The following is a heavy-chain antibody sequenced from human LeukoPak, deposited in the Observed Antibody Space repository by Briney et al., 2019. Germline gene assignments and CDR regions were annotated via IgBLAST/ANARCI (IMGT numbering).Heavy chain of an antibody. D-gene: IGHD6-19*01. CDR2: MGGGGGST. CDR3: AKDWAYSSVWYGGDY. CDR1: GYTYSSYA. J-gene: IGHJ4*02. V-gene: IGHV3-23*01. Sequence: GGPLRLSCTASGYTYSSYAVSWVPQAPGKGLEGVSDMGGGGGSTYHADSVKGRFTISRDNSKNTLYLQMNSLRAEDTAIYYCAKDWAYSSVWYGGDYWGQGTLVTVSS.